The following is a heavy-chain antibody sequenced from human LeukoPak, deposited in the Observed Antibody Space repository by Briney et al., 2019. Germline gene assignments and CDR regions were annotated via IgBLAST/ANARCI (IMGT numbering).Heavy chain of an antibody. V-gene: IGHV4-59*01. J-gene: IGHJ1*01. CDR1: GGSISSYY. Sequence: SETLSLTCTVSGGSISSYYWSWIRQPPGKGLEWIGYIYYSGSTNHNPSLKSRVTISVDTSKNQFSLKLSSVTAADTAVYYCASRSEYFQHWGQGTLVTVSS. CDR3: ASRSEYFQH. CDR2: IYYSGST.